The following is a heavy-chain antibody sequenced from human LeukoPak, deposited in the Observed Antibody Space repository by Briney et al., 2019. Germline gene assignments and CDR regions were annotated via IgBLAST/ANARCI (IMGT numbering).Heavy chain of an antibody. J-gene: IGHJ6*03. Sequence: PGGSLRLSCAASGFTFSSYEMNWVRQAPGKGLEWVSSISSSSSYIYYADSVKGRFTISRDNAKNSLYLQMNSLRAEDTAVYYCARDGTFDQSWTHYYYYYYMDVWGKGTTVTVSS. CDR1: GFTFSSYE. V-gene: IGHV3-21*01. CDR2: ISSSSSYI. D-gene: IGHD3-9*01. CDR3: ARDGTFDQSWTHYYYYYYMDV.